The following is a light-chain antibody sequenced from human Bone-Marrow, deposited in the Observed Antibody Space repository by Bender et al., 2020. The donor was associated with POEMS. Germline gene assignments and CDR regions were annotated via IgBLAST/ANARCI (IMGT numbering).Light chain of an antibody. J-gene: IGLJ2*01. CDR3: CSYAGSNTLV. CDR2: EGS. Sequence: QSVLTQPASVSGSPGQSITISCAGSSSDVGLYNRVSWFQQHPGKAPKLLIYEGSERPLGISARFSASRSGNTASLTISGLQAEDEADFYCCSYAGSNTLVFGGGTKLTVL. V-gene: IGLV2-23*01. CDR1: SSDVGLYNR.